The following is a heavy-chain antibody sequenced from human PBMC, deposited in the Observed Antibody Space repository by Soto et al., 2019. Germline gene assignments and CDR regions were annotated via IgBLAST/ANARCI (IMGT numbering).Heavy chain of an antibody. J-gene: IGHJ4*02. D-gene: IGHD4-17*01. V-gene: IGHV4-59*01. CDR3: ARAPDYGDYQSYFDY. Sequence: QVQLQESGPGLVKPSETLSLTCTVSGGSISSYYWSWIRQPPGKGLEWIGYIYYSGSTNYNPSLTSRVTISVDTSKHQFSLKLSSVTAADTAVYYCARAPDYGDYQSYFDYWGQGTLVTVSS. CDR1: GGSISSYY. CDR2: IYYSGST.